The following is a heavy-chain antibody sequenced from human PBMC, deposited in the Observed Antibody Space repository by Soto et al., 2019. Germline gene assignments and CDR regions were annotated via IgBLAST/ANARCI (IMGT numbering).Heavy chain of an antibody. D-gene: IGHD3-22*01. CDR3: ARAQDYYDSSGYFSRWFDP. Sequence: PSETLSLTCAVSGVSISSGGYSWSWIRQPPGKGLEWIGYIYHSGSTYYNPSLKSRVTISVDRSKNQFSLKLSSVTAADTAVYYCARAQDYYDSSGYFSRWFDPWGQGTLVTVSS. CDR2: IYHSGST. V-gene: IGHV4-30-2*01. J-gene: IGHJ5*02. CDR1: GVSISSGGYS.